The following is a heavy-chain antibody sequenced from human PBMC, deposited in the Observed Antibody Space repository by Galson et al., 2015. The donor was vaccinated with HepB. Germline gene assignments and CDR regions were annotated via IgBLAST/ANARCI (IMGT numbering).Heavy chain of an antibody. CDR1: GGTFSSYT. J-gene: IGHJ6*02. D-gene: IGHD2-2*01. CDR2: IIPTLGIA. V-gene: IGHV1-69*02. CDR3: ASGARYCSSTSCYSRQDYYYYGMDV. Sequence: SVKVSCKASGGTFSSYTISWVRQAPGQGLEWMGRIIPTLGIANYAQKFQGRVTITADKSTSTAYMELSSLRSEDTAVYYCASGARYCSSTSCYSRQDYYYYGMDVWGQGTTVTVSS.